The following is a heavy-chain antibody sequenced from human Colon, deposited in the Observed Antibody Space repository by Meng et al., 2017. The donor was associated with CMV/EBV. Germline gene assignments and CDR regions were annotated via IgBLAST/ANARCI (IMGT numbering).Heavy chain of an antibody. CDR3: ARASWSGYSALDP. Sequence: SETLSLTCSVSRGSVNSGSYHWTWIRQAPGKGLEWIGYIDHTGTTEFNPALKSRLTMSVDTSKNQFSLTLTSVTAADTGVYYCARASWSGYSALDPWGQGTVVTVSS. V-gene: IGHV4-61*01. CDR1: RGSVNSGSYH. D-gene: IGHD3-3*01. J-gene: IGHJ5*02. CDR2: IDHTGTT.